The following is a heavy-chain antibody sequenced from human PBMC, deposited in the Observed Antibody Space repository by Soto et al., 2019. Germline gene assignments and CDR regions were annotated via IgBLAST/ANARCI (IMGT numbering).Heavy chain of an antibody. CDR1: GFTFTNYW. V-gene: IGHV3-74*01. CDR3: GRDRGGNYYGGFDY. CDR2: INSDGSII. J-gene: IGHJ4*02. Sequence: GVLRLSCATSGFTFTNYWMHWVRQVPGKGLQWLSRINSDGSIIDYADSVKDRFTISRDNAKNTLYLQMDSLRAEDTAVFYCGRDRGGNYYGGFDYWGQGTLVTVSS. D-gene: IGHD1-26*01.